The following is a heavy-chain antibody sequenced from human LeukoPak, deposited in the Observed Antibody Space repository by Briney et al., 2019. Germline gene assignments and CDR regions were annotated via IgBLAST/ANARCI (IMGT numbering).Heavy chain of an antibody. Sequence: PGGSLRLSCAASGLPFATYAMSWVRRAPGKGLEWVSSISIGGETTFYADSVKGRFTISKDNSKNTLYLQMNSLRAEDTAVYYCAEGFRFHDYWGQGVLVTVSS. CDR1: GLPFATYA. CDR3: AEGFRFHDY. D-gene: IGHD2-21*01. J-gene: IGHJ4*02. CDR2: ISIGGETT. V-gene: IGHV3-23*01.